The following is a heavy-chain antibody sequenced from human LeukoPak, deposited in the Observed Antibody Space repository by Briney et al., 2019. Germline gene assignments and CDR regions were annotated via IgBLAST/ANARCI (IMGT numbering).Heavy chain of an antibody. Sequence: EASVKVSCKASGYTFTSYAMNWVRQAPGQGLEWMGWINTNTGNPTYAQGFTGRFVFSLDTSVSTAYLQISSLKAEDTAVYYCARDSAAYCGGDCYSVYWGQGTLVTVSS. CDR1: GYTFTSYA. V-gene: IGHV7-4-1*02. CDR2: INTNTGNP. CDR3: ARDSAAYCGGDCYSVY. D-gene: IGHD2-21*02. J-gene: IGHJ4*02.